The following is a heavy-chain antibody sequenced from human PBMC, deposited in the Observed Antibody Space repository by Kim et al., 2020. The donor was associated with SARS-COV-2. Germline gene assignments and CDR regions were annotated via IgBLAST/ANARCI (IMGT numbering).Heavy chain of an antibody. D-gene: IGHD1-26*01. CDR1: GFRFSSHA. J-gene: IGHJ6*01. CDR2: ISGGGDTI. V-gene: IGHV3-23*01. Sequence: GGSLRLSCVASGFRFSSHAMTWVRQAPGKGLERVSIISGGGDTIYYADSVKGRFTVSRDNSKNTLYLQMNNLRAEDTALYFCAKDQSGNYYYYSGMDVWG. CDR3: AKDQSGNYYYYSGMDV.